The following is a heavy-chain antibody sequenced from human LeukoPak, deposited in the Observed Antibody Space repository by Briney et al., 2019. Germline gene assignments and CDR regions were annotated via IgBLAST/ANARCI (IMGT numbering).Heavy chain of an antibody. CDR3: ASPARDPVAGKAFDI. CDR1: GFTFSSYD. Sequence: GGSLRLSCAASGFTFSSYDMHWVRQATGKGLEWVSAIGTAGDPYYPGSVKGRFTISRDNSKNTLYLQMNSLRAEDTAVYYCASPARDPVAGKAFDIWGQGTMVTVSS. CDR2: IGTAGDP. J-gene: IGHJ3*02. V-gene: IGHV3-13*05. D-gene: IGHD6-19*01.